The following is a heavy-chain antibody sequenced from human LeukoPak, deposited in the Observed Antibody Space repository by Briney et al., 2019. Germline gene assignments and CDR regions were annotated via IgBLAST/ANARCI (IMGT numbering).Heavy chain of an antibody. CDR2: IQDDGAKT. V-gene: IGHV3-30*02. J-gene: IGHJ4*02. CDR1: GFTFNTYS. D-gene: IGHD3-22*01. CDR3: ATQTITLVVVISPFDY. Sequence: GGSLRLSCAASGFTFNTYSMHWVRQAPGKGLEWVALIQDDGAKTNYADSVRGRLTIARDNSRSTVYLHMNRLKPDATAVYYCATQTITLVVVISPFDYWGQGALVTVSS.